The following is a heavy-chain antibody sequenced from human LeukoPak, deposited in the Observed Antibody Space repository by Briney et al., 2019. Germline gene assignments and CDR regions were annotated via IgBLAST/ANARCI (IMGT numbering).Heavy chain of an antibody. J-gene: IGHJ4*02. CDR2: ISYSGST. V-gene: IGHV4-59*11. D-gene: IGHD6-19*01. CDR1: SGSISGHY. CDR3: ARDGRAGSLFAY. Sequence: SETLSLTCTVSSGSISGHYWSWIRQPPGKGLEWVGYISYSGSTNYNPSLKSRVTISVDTSKNQFSLKLSSVTAADTAIYYCARDGRAGSLFAYWGQGTLVTVSS.